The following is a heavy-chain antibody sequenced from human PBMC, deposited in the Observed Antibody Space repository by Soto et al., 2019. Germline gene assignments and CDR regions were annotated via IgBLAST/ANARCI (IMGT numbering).Heavy chain of an antibody. J-gene: IGHJ4*02. Sequence: SETLSLTCTVSGGSISSGDYYWSWIRQPPGKGLEWIGYIYYSGSTYYNPSLKSRVTISVDTSKNQFSLKLSSVTAADTAVYYCARDLAPNGSGTHTFDYWGQGTLVTVSS. V-gene: IGHV4-30-4*01. D-gene: IGHD3-10*01. CDR3: ARDLAPNGSGTHTFDY. CDR2: IYYSGST. CDR1: GGSISSGDYY.